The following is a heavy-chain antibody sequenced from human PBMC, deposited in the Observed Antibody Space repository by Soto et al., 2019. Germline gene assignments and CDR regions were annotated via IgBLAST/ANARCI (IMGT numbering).Heavy chain of an antibody. V-gene: IGHV4-59*01. Sequence: SETLSLTCTVSGGSISSYYWSWIRQPPGKGLEWIGYIYYSGSTNYNPSLKSRVTISVDTSKNQFSLKLSSVTAADTAVYYCAREIRTIFGEYYFDYWGQGTLVTVSS. CDR1: GGSISSYY. CDR2: IYYSGST. CDR3: AREIRTIFGEYYFDY. J-gene: IGHJ4*02. D-gene: IGHD3-3*01.